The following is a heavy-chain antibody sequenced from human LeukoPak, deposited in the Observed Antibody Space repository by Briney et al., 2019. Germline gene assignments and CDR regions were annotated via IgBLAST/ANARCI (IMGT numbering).Heavy chain of an antibody. CDR1: GFPLRSYT. CDR3: ARDPTTVVMDWYFDL. J-gene: IGHJ2*01. CDR2: ISSDGSRK. D-gene: IGHD4-23*01. Sequence: GGSLRLSCAASGFPLRSYTIHWVRQAPGKGQEWVVVISSDGSRKYYADSVKGRFTISRDNSKDTLYLQMNNLRTEDTAVYYCARDPTTVVMDWYFDLWGRGTLVTVSS. V-gene: IGHV3-30-3*01.